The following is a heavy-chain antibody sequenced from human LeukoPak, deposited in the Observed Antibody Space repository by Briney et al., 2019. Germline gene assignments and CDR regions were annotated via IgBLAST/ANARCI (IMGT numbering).Heavy chain of an antibody. V-gene: IGHV4-34*01. CDR3: ARGPRNYGYYYYGMDV. J-gene: IGHJ6*02. CDR1: GGSFSGYY. CDR2: INHSGST. D-gene: IGHD4-11*01. Sequence: TSETLSLTCAVYGGSFSGYYWSWIRQPPGKGLEWIGEINHSGSTNYNPSLKSRVTISVDTSKNQFSLKLSSVTAADTAVYYCARGPRNYGYYYYGMDVWGQGTTVTVSS.